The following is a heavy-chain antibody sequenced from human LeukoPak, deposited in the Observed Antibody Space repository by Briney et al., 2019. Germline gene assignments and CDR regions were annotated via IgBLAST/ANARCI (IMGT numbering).Heavy chain of an antibody. Sequence: SETLSLTCTVSGGSISSGSYHWSWIRQPAGKGLEWIGRIYTSGSTNYNPSLKSRVTISVDTSKNQFSLKLSSVTAAAPAVYYCARGKSRTYGSADAFDIWGQGTMVTVSS. CDR2: IYTSGST. CDR3: ARGKSRTYGSADAFDI. V-gene: IGHV4-61*02. D-gene: IGHD3-10*01. J-gene: IGHJ3*02. CDR1: GGSISSGSYH.